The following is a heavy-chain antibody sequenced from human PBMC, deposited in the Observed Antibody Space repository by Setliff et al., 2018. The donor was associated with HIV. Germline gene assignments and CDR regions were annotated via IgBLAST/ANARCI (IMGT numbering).Heavy chain of an antibody. D-gene: IGHD6-13*01. V-gene: IGHV1-2*06. J-gene: IGHJ4*02. CDR3: ARGVKGIATTGKYYFDY. Sequence: ASVKVSCKTSGYAFSDYSIHWVRQAPGQGLEWVGRINPDSRGTNYAQTFQGRVTMTRDTSANTAYMQLSRLRSDDTAVFYCARGVKGIATTGKYYFDYWGQGTLVTVSS. CDR2: INPDSRGT. CDR1: GYAFSDYS.